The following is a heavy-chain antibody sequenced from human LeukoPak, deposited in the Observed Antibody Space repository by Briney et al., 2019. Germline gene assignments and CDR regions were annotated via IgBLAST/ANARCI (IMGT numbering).Heavy chain of an antibody. D-gene: IGHD2-15*01. J-gene: IGHJ4*02. CDR2: KNTNSGNT. V-gene: IGHV1-8*01. Sequence: ASVKVSCKASGYTFTSYDINWVRQATGQGLEWMGWKNTNSGNTGYAQKFQGRVTMTRNTSISTAYMKLSSLRSEDTAVYYCARAGGYCGRISCPYYFDYWGQGSLVAVSS. CDR3: ARAGGYCGRISCPYYFDY. CDR1: GYTFTSYD.